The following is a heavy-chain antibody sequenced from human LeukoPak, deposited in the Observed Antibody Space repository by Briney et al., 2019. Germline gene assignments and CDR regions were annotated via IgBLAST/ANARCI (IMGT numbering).Heavy chain of an antibody. V-gene: IGHV1-2*02. CDR2: INPNSGGT. J-gene: IGHJ5*02. D-gene: IGHD4-17*01. CDR1: GYTFTGYY. Sequence: ASVKVSCKASGYTFTGYYMHWVRQAPGQGLEWMGWINPNSGGTNYAQKFQGRVTMTRDTSISTAYMELSRLRSDDTAVYYCARGGDYGDSSGTERSENNWFDPWGQGTLVTVSS. CDR3: ARGGDYGDSSGTERSENNWFDP.